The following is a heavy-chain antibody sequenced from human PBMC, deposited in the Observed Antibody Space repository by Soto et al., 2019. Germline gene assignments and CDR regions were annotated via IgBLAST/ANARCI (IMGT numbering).Heavy chain of an antibody. CDR2: IHDSGST. CDR1: GASISTDNW. Sequence: QGQRQESGPGLVKPSGTLSLTCAVSGASISTDNWWSWVRQPPGKGLEWIGEIHDSGSTNYNTSLKSRVTASVDKSKNQFSLNLISVIAADTAMYYCARGYAFNIWGQVIMVTGSS. V-gene: IGHV4-4*02. CDR3: ARGYAFNI. J-gene: IGHJ3*02.